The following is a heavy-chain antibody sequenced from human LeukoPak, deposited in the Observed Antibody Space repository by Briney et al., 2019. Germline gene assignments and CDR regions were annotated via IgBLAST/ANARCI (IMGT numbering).Heavy chain of an antibody. CDR1: GFTFSRYN. CDR2: ISSSSSYI. V-gene: IGHV3-21*01. Sequence: GGSLRLSCAASGFTFSRYNMNWFRQAPGKGLEWVSSISSSSSYIYYADSVKGRFTISRDNAKNSLYLQMNSLRAEDTAVYYCARDQGPGGSGSYYNELDAFDIWGQGTMVTVSS. J-gene: IGHJ3*02. CDR3: ARDQGPGGSGSYYNELDAFDI. D-gene: IGHD3-10*01.